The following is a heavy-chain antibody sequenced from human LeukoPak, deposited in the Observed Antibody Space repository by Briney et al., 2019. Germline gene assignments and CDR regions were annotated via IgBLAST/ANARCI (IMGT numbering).Heavy chain of an antibody. CDR3: ANVPRSCSSTSCYLAEYFQH. V-gene: IGHV3-7*01. CDR1: GFTFSSYW. J-gene: IGHJ1*01. CDR2: IKQDGSGK. D-gene: IGHD2-2*01. Sequence: GGSLRLSCAASGFTFSSYWMSWVRQAPGKGLEWVANIKQDGSGKYYVDSVKGRFTISRDNAKNSLYLQMNSLRAEDTAVYYCANVPRSCSSTSCYLAEYFQHWGQGTLVTVSS.